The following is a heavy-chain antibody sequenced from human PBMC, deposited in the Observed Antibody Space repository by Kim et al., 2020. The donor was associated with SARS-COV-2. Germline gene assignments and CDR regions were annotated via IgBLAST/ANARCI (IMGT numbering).Heavy chain of an antibody. D-gene: IGHD3-3*01. V-gene: IGHV3-15*01. CDR3: TTVGINDFWSGVFLRDFDY. CDR1: GFTFSNAW. J-gene: IGHJ4*02. CDR2: IKSKTDGGTT. Sequence: GGSLRLSCAASGFTFSNAWMSWVRQAPGKGLEWVGRIKSKTDGGTTDYAAPGKSRFTISRDDSKNTLYLQMNSLKTEDTAVYYCTTVGINDFWSGVFLRDFDYGGQGTLATVSS.